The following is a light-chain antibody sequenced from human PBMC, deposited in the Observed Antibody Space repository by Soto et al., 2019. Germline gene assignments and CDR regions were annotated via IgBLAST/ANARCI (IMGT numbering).Light chain of an antibody. Sequence: DIQMTQSPSSLSASVGDRVTITCQASQDITSHLNWYQQKPGKAPNLLIFDASSVEAGVPSRFSGSGPGTHFTFTIPSLQAEDIATYFCQQYGDLPLTFGGGTKV. V-gene: IGKV1-33*01. CDR1: QDITSH. CDR2: DAS. J-gene: IGKJ4*01. CDR3: QQYGDLPLT.